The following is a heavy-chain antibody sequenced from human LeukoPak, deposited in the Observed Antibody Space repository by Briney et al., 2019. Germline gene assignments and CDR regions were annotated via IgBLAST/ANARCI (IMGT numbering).Heavy chain of an antibody. CDR2: IYHTGST. J-gene: IGHJ4*02. V-gene: IGHV4-61*08. CDR1: GGSVSSGAYY. CDR3: ARHFGDDYRRSFDF. D-gene: IGHD5-24*01. Sequence: PSETLSLTCNVSGGSVSSGAYYWSWVRQPPGKGLDWIAYIYHTGSTNYNPSLKSRVTMSVDTSKNQFSLKLSSVTAADTAVYYCARHFGDDYRRSFDFWGQGTLVTVSS.